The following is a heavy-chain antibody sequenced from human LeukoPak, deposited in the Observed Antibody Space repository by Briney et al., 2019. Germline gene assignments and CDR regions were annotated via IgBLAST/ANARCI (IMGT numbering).Heavy chain of an antibody. J-gene: IGHJ6*03. CDR2: INHSGST. D-gene: IGHD7-27*01. CDR3: ARVAGDPIYYYYYMDV. V-gene: IGHV4-34*01. CDR1: GGSFSGYY. Sequence: SETLSLTCAVYGGSFSGYYWSWIRQPPGKGLEWIGEINHSGSTNYNPSLKSRVTISVDTSKNQFSLKLSSVTAADTAVYYCARVAGDPIYYYYYMDVWGKGTTVTVSS.